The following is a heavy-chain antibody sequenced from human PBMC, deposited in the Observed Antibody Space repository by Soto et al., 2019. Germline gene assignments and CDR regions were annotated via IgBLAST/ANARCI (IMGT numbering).Heavy chain of an antibody. D-gene: IGHD3-3*02. CDR3: ARVSTDWHNAFDI. Sequence: GGSLRLSCAASGFTFNSYAMSWVRQAPGKGLEWVGRTRDKVNSYTTEYAASVKGRFTISRDDSKNSLYLQMNSLRSVDTAVYYCARVSTDWHNAFDIWGRGTMVTVSS. CDR2: TRDKVNSYTT. V-gene: IGHV3-72*01. CDR1: GFTFNSYA. J-gene: IGHJ3*02.